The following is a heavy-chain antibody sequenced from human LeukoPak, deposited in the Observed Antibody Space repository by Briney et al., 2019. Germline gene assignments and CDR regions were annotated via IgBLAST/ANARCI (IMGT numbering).Heavy chain of an antibody. J-gene: IGHJ4*02. CDR3: ARDRSSGYSTKAALDY. CDR2: IYYSGST. V-gene: IGHV4-59*11. D-gene: IGHD3-22*01. Sequence: SETLSLTCTVSGGSISSHYWSWIRQPPGKGLEWIGYIYYSGSTNYNPSLKSRVTISVDTSKNQFSLKLSSVTAADTAVYYCARDRSSGYSTKAALDYWGQGTLVTVSS. CDR1: GGSISSHY.